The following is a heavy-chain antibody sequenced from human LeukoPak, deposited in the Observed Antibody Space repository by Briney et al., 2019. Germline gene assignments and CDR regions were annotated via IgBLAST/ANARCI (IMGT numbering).Heavy chain of an antibody. D-gene: IGHD1-26*01. CDR1: GDIVSSNSAA. CDR2: TYYRSEWNN. Sequence: SQTLSLTCAISGDIVSSNSAAWSWIRQSPSRGLEWLGRTYYRSEWNNDYAISVKSRIIINPNTSKNQFSLQLNSVTPADTAVYYCARETLYSGSFYDYWDQGTLVTVSS. V-gene: IGHV6-1*01. J-gene: IGHJ4*02. CDR3: ARETLYSGSFYDY.